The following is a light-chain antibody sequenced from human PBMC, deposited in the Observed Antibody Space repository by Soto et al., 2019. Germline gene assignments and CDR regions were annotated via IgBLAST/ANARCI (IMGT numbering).Light chain of an antibody. V-gene: IGLV2-14*01. J-gene: IGLJ1*01. CDR3: SSYTSSSTSYV. CDR2: EVS. CDR1: SSDVGGYNY. Sequence: QSALTQPASVSGSPGQSITISCTGTSSDVGGYNYVSWYQQHPGKAPKLMIYEVSNRPLGVSNRFSGSKSGNTASLTISGLQAEDEADYFCSSYTSSSTSYVFGTGTQLTVL.